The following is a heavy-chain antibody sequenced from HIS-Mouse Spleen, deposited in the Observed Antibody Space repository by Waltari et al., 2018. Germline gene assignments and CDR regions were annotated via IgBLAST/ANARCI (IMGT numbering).Heavy chain of an antibody. CDR3: AREIPYSSSWYDWYFDL. V-gene: IGHV4-39*07. Sequence: QLQLHESGPGLVKPSETLSPPCTGSGGSISSSSYYWGGIRHPPGKGLEWIGSICYRGSTYYNPSLKSRVTISVDTSKNQFSLKLSSVTAADTAVYYCAREIPYSSSWYDWYFDLWGRGTLVTVSS. J-gene: IGHJ2*01. CDR2: ICYRGST. CDR1: GGSISSSSYY. D-gene: IGHD6-13*01.